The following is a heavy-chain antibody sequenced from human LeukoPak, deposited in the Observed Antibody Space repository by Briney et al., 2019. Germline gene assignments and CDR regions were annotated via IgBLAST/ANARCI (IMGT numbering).Heavy chain of an antibody. CDR1: GFTFSSYG. V-gene: IGHV3-23*01. CDR2: ISGSGGST. J-gene: IGHJ4*02. CDR3: AKDHNSRRSDVLRYFDY. Sequence: PGGSLRLSCAASGFTFSSYGMSWVRQAPGKGLEWVSTISGSGGSTYYADSVKGRFAISRDNSKTTLYLQMNSLRAEDSAVYYCAKDHNSRRSDVLRYFDYWGQGTLVTVST. D-gene: IGHD4-11*01.